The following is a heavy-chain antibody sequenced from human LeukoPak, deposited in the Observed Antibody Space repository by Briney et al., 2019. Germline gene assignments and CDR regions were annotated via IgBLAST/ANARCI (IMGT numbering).Heavy chain of an antibody. Sequence: SQTLSLTCAISGDSVSSNSAAWNWIRQSPSRGLEWLGRTYYRSNWNNDYAISVKSRITINPDTSKNQFSLKLSSVTAADTAVYYCARLTYYYDSSGYYYWGQGTLVTVSS. J-gene: IGHJ4*02. CDR3: ARLTYYYDSSGYYY. CDR1: GDSVSSNSAA. CDR2: TYYRSNWNN. D-gene: IGHD3-22*01. V-gene: IGHV6-1*01.